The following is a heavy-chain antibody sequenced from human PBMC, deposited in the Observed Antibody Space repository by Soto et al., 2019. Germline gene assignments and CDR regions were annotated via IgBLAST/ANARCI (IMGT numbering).Heavy chain of an antibody. CDR2: IKQDGSEK. Sequence: PGGSLRLSCAASRFTFSSYWMSWVRQAPGKGLEWVANIKQDGSEKYYVDSVKGRFTISRDNAKNSLYLQMNSLRAEDTAVYYCARDVGGYSSGWSLYYFDYWGQGTLVTVSS. J-gene: IGHJ4*02. CDR3: ARDVGGYSSGWSLYYFDY. V-gene: IGHV3-7*01. CDR1: RFTFSSYW. D-gene: IGHD6-19*01.